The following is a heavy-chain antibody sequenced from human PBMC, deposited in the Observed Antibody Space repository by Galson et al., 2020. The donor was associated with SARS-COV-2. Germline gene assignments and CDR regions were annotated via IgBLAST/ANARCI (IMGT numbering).Heavy chain of an antibody. CDR1: GGSFSGYY. J-gene: IGHJ6*03. Sequence: SETLSLTCTVYGGSFSGYYCSWLRQPPGKGLEWIGEITHSGSTNYSPSLKSRVTISLDTSKNQFSLRLKSVTAADTAVYFCARGRGYSGWGIDFYYYMDVWGKGTTVTVSS. V-gene: IGHV4-34*01. D-gene: IGHD3-10*01. CDR3: ARGRGYSGWGIDFYYYMDV. CDR2: ITHSGST.